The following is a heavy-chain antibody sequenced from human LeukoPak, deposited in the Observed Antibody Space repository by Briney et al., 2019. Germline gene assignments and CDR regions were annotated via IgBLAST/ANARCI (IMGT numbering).Heavy chain of an antibody. V-gene: IGHV4-59*08. CDR3: ARHVPYYYDSSGYSDFDY. Sequence: PSETLSLTCTVSGGSISSYYWSWIRQPPGKGLEWIGYIYYSGSTNYNPSLKSRVTISVDTSKNQFSLKLGSVTAADTAVYYCARHVPYYYDSSGYSDFDYWGQGTLVTVSS. J-gene: IGHJ4*02. CDR1: GGSISSYY. CDR2: IYYSGST. D-gene: IGHD3-22*01.